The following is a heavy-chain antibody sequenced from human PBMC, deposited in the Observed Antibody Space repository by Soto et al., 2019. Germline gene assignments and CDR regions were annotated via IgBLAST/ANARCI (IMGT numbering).Heavy chain of an antibody. Sequence: PSETLSLTCTVSGGSISSGDFYWSWIRQPPGKGLEWIGYIYYSGSTYYNPSLKSRVTISVDTSKNQFSLKLSSVTAADTAVYYCASLQPAALMFDYWGQGTLVTVSS. J-gene: IGHJ4*02. CDR2: IYYSGST. V-gene: IGHV4-30-4*01. CDR1: GGSISSGDFY. D-gene: IGHD2-2*01. CDR3: ASLQPAALMFDY.